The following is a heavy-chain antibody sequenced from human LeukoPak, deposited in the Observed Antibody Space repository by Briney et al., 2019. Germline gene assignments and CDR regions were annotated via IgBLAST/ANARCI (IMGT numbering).Heavy chain of an antibody. V-gene: IGHV4-31*03. Sequence: SETLSLACTVSGGSISSGGYYWSWIRQHPGKGLEWIGYIYYSGSTYYNPSLKSRVTISVDTSKNQFSLKLSSVTAADTAVYYRARVTSEEWLVRGGAFDYWGQGTLVTVSS. J-gene: IGHJ4*02. CDR2: IYYSGST. CDR1: GGSISSGGYY. CDR3: ARVTSEEWLVRGGAFDY. D-gene: IGHD6-19*01.